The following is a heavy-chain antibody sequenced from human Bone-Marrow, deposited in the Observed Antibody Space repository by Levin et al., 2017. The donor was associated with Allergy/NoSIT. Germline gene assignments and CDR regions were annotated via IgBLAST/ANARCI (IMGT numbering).Heavy chain of an antibody. Sequence: GGSLRLSCATSGFTFGTYGMHWVRQAPGKRLEWVAVFYYDGSDTDYAESLKGRFTISRDISKKTLYLQMNSLRADDTAVYYCARDGGQYGSGSYYAYWGQGTLVTVSS. CDR3: ARDGGQYGSGSYYAY. V-gene: IGHV3-33*01. D-gene: IGHD3-10*01. CDR1: GFTFGTYG. J-gene: IGHJ4*02. CDR2: FYYDGSDT.